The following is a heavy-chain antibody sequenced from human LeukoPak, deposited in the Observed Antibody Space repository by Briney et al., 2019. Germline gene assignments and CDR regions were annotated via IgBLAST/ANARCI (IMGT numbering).Heavy chain of an antibody. CDR3: ARDLGGSYYVTLFDY. CDR2: VKQDGSEK. D-gene: IGHD1-26*01. J-gene: IGHJ4*02. CDR1: GFTFSSYW. V-gene: IGHV3-7*01. Sequence: GGSLRLSCAASGFTFSSYWMNWVRQAPGKGLEWVANVKQDGSEKYYVDSVKGRFTISRDNAKNSLYLQMNSLRAEDTAVYYCARDLGGSYYVTLFDYWGQGTLVTVSS.